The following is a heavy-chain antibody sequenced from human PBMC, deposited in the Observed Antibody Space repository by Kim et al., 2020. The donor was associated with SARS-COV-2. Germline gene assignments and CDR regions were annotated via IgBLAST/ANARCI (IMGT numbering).Heavy chain of an antibody. V-gene: IGHV3-30-3*01. D-gene: IGHD5-12*01. J-gene: IGHJ4*02. Sequence: GGSLRLSCAASGFIFSTYAMHWVRQSPGKGLDWVAIISYGGSNKYADSVKGRFTISRDNSKNTLYLQMNSLGAEDTAVYYCVRDRGWLQFSYYFDDWGQGTLVTVSS. CDR2: ISYGGSNK. CDR3: VRDRGWLQFSYYFDD. CDR1: GFIFSTYA.